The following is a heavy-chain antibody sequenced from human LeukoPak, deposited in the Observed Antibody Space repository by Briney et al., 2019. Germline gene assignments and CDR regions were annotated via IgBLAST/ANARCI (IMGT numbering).Heavy chain of an antibody. J-gene: IGHJ4*02. Sequence: SETLSLTCTVSGGSVSGGSYYWSWIRQPPGKGLEWIGYFYYTGSTNYNPPLKSRVTISVDTSKNQFSLRLSSVTAADTAVYYCASGQFLVSNDYWGLEILVTVSS. V-gene: IGHV4-61*01. CDR2: FYYTGST. CDR3: ASGQFLVSNDY. D-gene: IGHD5/OR15-5a*01. CDR1: GGSVSGGSYY.